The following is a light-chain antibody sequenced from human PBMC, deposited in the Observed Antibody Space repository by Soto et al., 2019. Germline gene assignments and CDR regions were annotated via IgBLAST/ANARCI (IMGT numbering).Light chain of an antibody. J-gene: IGKJ1*01. Sequence: DIPMTQSPSTLSASVGDRVTITCRASQSISSWLAWYQQKPGKAPKLLIYKASSLESGVPSRFSGSGSGTEFALTISSLQPDDFATYDCQQYNNYPSTFGQGTKVEIK. V-gene: IGKV1-5*03. CDR3: QQYNNYPST. CDR2: KAS. CDR1: QSISSW.